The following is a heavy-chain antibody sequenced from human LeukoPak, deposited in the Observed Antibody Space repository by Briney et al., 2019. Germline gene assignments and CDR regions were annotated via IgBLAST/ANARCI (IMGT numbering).Heavy chain of an antibody. V-gene: IGHV3-21*04. D-gene: IGHD3-22*01. CDR2: ISSGGMWI. J-gene: IGHJ4*02. CDR3: ARERRHYYDSSGYYFDY. Sequence: GGSLRLSCAASGFTFSNYEMNWVRQAPGKGLEWVSSISSGGMWIYYADSLKGRFTISRDNSKNTLYLQMNSLRAEDTAVYYCARERRHYYDSSGYYFDYWGQGTLVTVSS. CDR1: GFTFSNYE.